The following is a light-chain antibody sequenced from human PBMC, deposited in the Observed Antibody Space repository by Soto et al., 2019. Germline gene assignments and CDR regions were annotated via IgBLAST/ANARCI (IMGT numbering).Light chain of an antibody. CDR2: DAS. Sequence: DIQMTQSPSTLSASVGDRVTITCRASQSISSWLAWFQQKPGKAPKLLIYDASTRESGVPSRFRGSGYGTEFTLTISSLQPDDFATYYCQQYNSYSWTFGQGTKVDI. CDR1: QSISSW. CDR3: QQYNSYSWT. V-gene: IGKV1-5*01. J-gene: IGKJ1*01.